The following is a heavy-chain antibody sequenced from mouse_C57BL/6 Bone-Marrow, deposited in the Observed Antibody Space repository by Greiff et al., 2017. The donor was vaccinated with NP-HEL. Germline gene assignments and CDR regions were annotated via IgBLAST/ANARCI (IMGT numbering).Heavy chain of an antibody. Sequence: QVHVKQSGPGLVQPSQSLSITCTVSGFSLTSYGVHWVRQSPGKGLEWLGVIWSGGSTDSNAAFISSLSISKDNSKRQVFVKINSLQADDTAIYYCARNYCGSSSYYYYYWGQGTTLTVSS. CDR2: IWSGGST. J-gene: IGHJ2*01. V-gene: IGHV2-2*01. D-gene: IGHD1-1*01. CDR3: ARNYCGSSSYYYYY. CDR1: GFSLTSYG.